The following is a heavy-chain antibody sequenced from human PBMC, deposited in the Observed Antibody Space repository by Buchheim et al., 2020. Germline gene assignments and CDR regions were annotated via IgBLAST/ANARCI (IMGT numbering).Heavy chain of an antibody. CDR3: ARHEPLWFGRTYYYYMDV. Sequence: EVQLVQSGAEVKKPGESLRISCKGSGYSFTSYWISWVRQMPGKGLEWMGRIDPSDSYTNYSPSFQGHVTHSAGKSISTAYLQWSSLKASDTAMYYCARHEPLWFGRTYYYYMDVWGKGTT. V-gene: IGHV5-10-1*03. J-gene: IGHJ6*03. D-gene: IGHD3-10*01. CDR2: IDPSDSYT. CDR1: GYSFTSYW.